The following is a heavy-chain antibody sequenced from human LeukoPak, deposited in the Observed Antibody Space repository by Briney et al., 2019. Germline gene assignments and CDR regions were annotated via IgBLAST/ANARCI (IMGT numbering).Heavy chain of an antibody. Sequence: PGGSLRLSCSGSGFTFSNHRMSWVRQAPGKGLEWVANINQGGSVEFYVDSVKGRFTISRDNAKNSLYLQKNSLRAEDTAVYYCARIESYNSGWLYYWGQGTLVTVSS. CDR2: INQGGSVE. CDR3: ARIESYNSGWLYY. D-gene: IGHD6-19*01. V-gene: IGHV3-7*04. J-gene: IGHJ4*02. CDR1: GFTFSNHR.